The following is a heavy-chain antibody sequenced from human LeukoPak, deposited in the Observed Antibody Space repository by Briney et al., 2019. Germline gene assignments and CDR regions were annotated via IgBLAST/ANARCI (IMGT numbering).Heavy chain of an antibody. CDR3: ASSITIFGVVIIRGY. Sequence: PSETLSLTCAVYGGSFSGYYWSWIRQPPGKGLECIGEINHSGSTNYNPSLKSRVTISVDTSKNRFSLKLSSVTAADTAVYYCASSITIFGVVIIRGYWGQGTLVTVSS. CDR1: GGSFSGYY. J-gene: IGHJ4*02. CDR2: INHSGST. D-gene: IGHD3-3*01. V-gene: IGHV4-34*01.